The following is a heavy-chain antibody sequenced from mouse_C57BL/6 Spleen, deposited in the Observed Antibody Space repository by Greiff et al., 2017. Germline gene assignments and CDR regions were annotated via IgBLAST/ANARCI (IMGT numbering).Heavy chain of an antibody. CDR2: IDPENGDT. CDR1: GFNIKDDY. J-gene: IGHJ3*01. D-gene: IGHD1-1*01. V-gene: IGHV14-4*01. CDR3: TTGYYGSSSLAY. Sequence: EVQLQRSGAELVRPGASVKLSCTASGFNIKDDYMHWVKQRPEQGLEWIGWIDPENGDTEYASKFQGKATITADTSSNTAYLQLSSLTSEDTAVYYCTTGYYGSSSLAYWGQGTLVTVSA.